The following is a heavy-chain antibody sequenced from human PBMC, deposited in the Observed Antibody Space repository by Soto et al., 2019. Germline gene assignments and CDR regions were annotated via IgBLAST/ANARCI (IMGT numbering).Heavy chain of an antibody. J-gene: IGHJ6*02. Sequence: ASVKVSCKVSGYTLTELSMHWVRQAPGKGLEWMGGFDPEDGETIYAQKFQGRVTMTEDTSTDTAYMELSSLRSEDTAVYYCATRWSIAVAGIPELGYYYYGMDVWGQGTTVTVSS. V-gene: IGHV1-24*01. CDR2: FDPEDGET. CDR3: ATRWSIAVAGIPELGYYYYGMDV. CDR1: GYTLTELS. D-gene: IGHD6-19*01.